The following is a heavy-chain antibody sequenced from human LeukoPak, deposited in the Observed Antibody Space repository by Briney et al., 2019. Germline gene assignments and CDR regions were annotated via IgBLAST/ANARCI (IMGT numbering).Heavy chain of an antibody. J-gene: IGHJ6*04. D-gene: IGHD3-10*02. V-gene: IGHV3-23*01. CDR3: AELGITMIGGV. CDR2: ISGSGGSI. Sequence: GGTLRLSCAASGFTFSSYGMSWVRKAPGKGLEWVSAISGSGGSIYYADSVKGRFTISRDNAKNSLYLQMNSLRAEDTAVYYCAELGITMIGGVWGKGTTVTISS. CDR1: GFTFSSYG.